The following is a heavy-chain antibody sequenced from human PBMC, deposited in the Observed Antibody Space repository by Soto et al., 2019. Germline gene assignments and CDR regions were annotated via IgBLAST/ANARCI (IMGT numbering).Heavy chain of an antibody. Sequence: PSETLSLTCSVSGYSVSSSDYYRAWIRQPPGKGLEWIGSMLYSGLTYYNPSLKSRVTLSVDTSKNQFSVRLNSVTASDTAVYYCAPLSVSLSGPYGIHVWGQGTTVTVSS. V-gene: IGHV4-39*01. D-gene: IGHD2-15*01. J-gene: IGHJ6*02. CDR3: APLSVSLSGPYGIHV. CDR1: GYSVSSSDYY. CDR2: MLYSGLT.